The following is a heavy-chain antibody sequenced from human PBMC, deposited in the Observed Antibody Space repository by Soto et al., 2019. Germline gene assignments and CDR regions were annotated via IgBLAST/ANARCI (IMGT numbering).Heavy chain of an antibody. V-gene: IGHV3-7*01. CDR2: INQDGSEK. CDR3: ARSLDY. J-gene: IGHJ4*02. CDR1: GFTFSSYW. Sequence: EVQLVESGGGLVQPGGSLRLSCAASGFTFSSYWMDWVRQAPGKGLEWVANINQDGSEKHYVDSVKGRFTISRDNDKNSLYLQMSSLTAEDSALYYCARSLDYWGQGTRVTVSS.